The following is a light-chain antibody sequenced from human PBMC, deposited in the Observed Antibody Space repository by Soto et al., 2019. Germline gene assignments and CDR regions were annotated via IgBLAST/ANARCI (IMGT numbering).Light chain of an antibody. CDR1: SSDVGSYNL. Sequence: QSALTQPASVSGSPGQSITISCTGTSSDVGSYNLVSWYQQHPGKAPKLLIYEGSKRPSGVSNRCSGSKSGNTASLTISVLQAEDEADYYCCSYAGSGTYVFGTGTKLTVL. CDR2: EGS. J-gene: IGLJ1*01. V-gene: IGLV2-23*01. CDR3: CSYAGSGTYV.